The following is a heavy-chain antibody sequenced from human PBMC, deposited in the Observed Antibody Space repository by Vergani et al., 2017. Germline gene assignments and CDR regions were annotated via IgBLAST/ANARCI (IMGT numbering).Heavy chain of an antibody. J-gene: IGHJ3*02. D-gene: IGHD6-6*01. Sequence: EVQLLESGGGLVQPGGSLRLSCAASGFTFSSYWMHWVRQAPGKGLVWVSRINSDGSSTSYADSVKGRFTISRDNAKNTLYLQMNSLRAEDTAVYYCATGVIAARPDGFDIWGQGTMVTVSS. V-gene: IGHV3-74*02. CDR1: GFTFSSYW. CDR3: ATGVIAARPDGFDI. CDR2: INSDGSST.